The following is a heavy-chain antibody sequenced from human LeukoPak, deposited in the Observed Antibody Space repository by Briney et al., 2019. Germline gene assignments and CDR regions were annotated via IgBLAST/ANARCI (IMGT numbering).Heavy chain of an antibody. CDR1: GFTFSSYG. J-gene: IGHJ4*02. Sequence: GGSLRLSCAASGFTFSSYGMHWVRQAPGKGLEWVAVISYDGSNKYYADSVKGRFTISRDNSKNALYLQMDSQRAEDTAVYYCAKDQWLVVVPAATSFDYWGQGTLVTVSS. D-gene: IGHD2-2*01. CDR2: ISYDGSNK. V-gene: IGHV3-30*18. CDR3: AKDQWLVVVPAATSFDY.